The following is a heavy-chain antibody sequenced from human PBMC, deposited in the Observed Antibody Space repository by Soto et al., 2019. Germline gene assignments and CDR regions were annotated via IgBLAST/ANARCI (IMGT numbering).Heavy chain of an antibody. J-gene: IGHJ4*02. CDR2: IKPDGSDK. Sequence: GGSLRLSCGPSGFIFSSHWMTWVRQAPGKGLEWVADIKPDGSDKHYVDSVKGRFTISRDNAKNSLFLQMNSLRAEDTAVYYCASRPSDRNYYGVFDYWGQGTLVTVSS. CDR3: ASRPSDRNYYGVFDY. CDR1: GFIFSSHW. D-gene: IGHD3-3*01. V-gene: IGHV3-7*03.